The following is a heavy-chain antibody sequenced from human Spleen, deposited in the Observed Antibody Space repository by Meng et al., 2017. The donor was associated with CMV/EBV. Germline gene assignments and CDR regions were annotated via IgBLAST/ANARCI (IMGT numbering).Heavy chain of an antibody. D-gene: IGHD2-8*02. Sequence: GESLKISCAASGFTFSSHWMHWVRQAPGKGLESVSVISFDGSNEYYADSVKGRFTISRDNSKNTLYLQMNSLRVDDTATYYCARDMGTGAVHYYFAMDVWGQGTTVTV. CDR2: ISFDGSNE. V-gene: IGHV3-30*03. CDR1: GFTFSSHW. CDR3: ARDMGTGAVHYYFAMDV. J-gene: IGHJ6*02.